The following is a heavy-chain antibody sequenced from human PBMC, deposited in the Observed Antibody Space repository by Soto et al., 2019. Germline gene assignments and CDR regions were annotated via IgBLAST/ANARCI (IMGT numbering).Heavy chain of an antibody. CDR1: GDTFTDYY. CDR2: VNPSGGHT. J-gene: IGHJ4*02. Sequence: QVQLVQSGAEVKKPGASVKVSCKASGDTFTDYYIHWVRQAPGQGLEWMGTVNPSGGHTTYAQHFPGRMTMTRDTATSTLAIELTGLRSEDPAVCYCVRGRQVVVVTAALDYWGQGTLVTFSS. CDR3: VRGRQVVVVTAALDY. D-gene: IGHD2-21*02. V-gene: IGHV1-46*01.